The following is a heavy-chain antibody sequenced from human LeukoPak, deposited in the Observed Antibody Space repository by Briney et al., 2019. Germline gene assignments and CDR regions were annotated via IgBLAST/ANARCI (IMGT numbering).Heavy chain of an antibody. V-gene: IGHV3-21*01. D-gene: IGHD6-13*01. CDR1: GFTFSSYS. Sequence: PGGSLRLSCAASGFTFSSYSMNWVRQAPGKGLEWVSSISSSSSYIYYADSVKGRFTISRDNAKNSLYLQMNSLRAEDTAVYYCARGAAALEPPPYYGMDVWGQGTTVTVSS. CDR2: ISSSSSYI. J-gene: IGHJ6*02. CDR3: ARGAAALEPPPYYGMDV.